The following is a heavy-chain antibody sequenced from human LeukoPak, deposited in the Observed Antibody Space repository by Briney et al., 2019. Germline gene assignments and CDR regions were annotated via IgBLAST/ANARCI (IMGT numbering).Heavy chain of an antibody. Sequence: PSETLSLTCTVSGGSISSGSYYWSWIRQPAGKGLEWIGRIYTSGSTNYNPSLKSRITISVDTSKNQFSLKLSSVTAADTAVYYCARVSLGGPTIFGVVIKSTTYQDAFDIWGQGTMVTVSS. CDR3: ARVSLGGPTIFGVVIKSTTYQDAFDI. CDR2: IYTSGST. CDR1: GGSISSGSYY. J-gene: IGHJ3*02. D-gene: IGHD3-3*01. V-gene: IGHV4-61*02.